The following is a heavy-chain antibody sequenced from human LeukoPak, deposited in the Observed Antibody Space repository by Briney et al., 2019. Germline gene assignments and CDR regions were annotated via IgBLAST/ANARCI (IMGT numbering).Heavy chain of an antibody. CDR2: IFYSGPT. V-gene: IGHV4-39*01. CDR1: GGSISSTSYF. Sequence: SETLSLTCTVSGGSISSTSYFWGWIRQPPGKGLEWIGSIFYSGPTYYNPSLKSRVTISVDTSKNQFSLKLSSVTAADTAVYYCARVVRPAVTIFGVATRPVYYYMDVWGKGTTVTVSS. D-gene: IGHD3-3*01. CDR3: ARVVRPAVTIFGVATRPVYYYMDV. J-gene: IGHJ6*03.